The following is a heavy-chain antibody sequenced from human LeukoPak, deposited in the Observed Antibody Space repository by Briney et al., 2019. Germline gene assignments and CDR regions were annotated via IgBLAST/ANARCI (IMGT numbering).Heavy chain of an antibody. Sequence: SETLSFTCTVSGGSISSYYWSWIRQPPGKGLEWIGYIYYSGSTNYNPSLKSRVTISVDTSKNQFSMKLSSVTAADTAVYYCARVRAYSSSWYSRDYGMDVWGQGTTVTVSS. CDR1: GGSISSYY. D-gene: IGHD6-13*01. V-gene: IGHV4-59*01. J-gene: IGHJ6*02. CDR2: IYYSGST. CDR3: ARVRAYSSSWYSRDYGMDV.